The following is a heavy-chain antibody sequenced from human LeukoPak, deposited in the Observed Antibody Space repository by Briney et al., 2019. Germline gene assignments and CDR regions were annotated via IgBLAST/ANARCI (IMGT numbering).Heavy chain of an antibody. D-gene: IGHD6-13*01. CDR3: ARIAAAGNRRLNY. CDR1: GYTFTSYD. Sequence: RASAKVSCKASGYTFTSYDINWVRQATGQGLKWMGWMNPNSGNTGYAQKFQGRITMTRNTSISTAYVELSSLTSEDTAVYYCARIAAAGNRRLNYWGQGTLVTVSS. CDR2: MNPNSGNT. J-gene: IGHJ4*02. V-gene: IGHV1-8*01.